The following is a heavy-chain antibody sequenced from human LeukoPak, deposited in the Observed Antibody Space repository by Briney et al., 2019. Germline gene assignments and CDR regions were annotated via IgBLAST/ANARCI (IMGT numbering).Heavy chain of an antibody. V-gene: IGHV1-2*02. CDR3: ARVATYYYDSGNYTSSYSNMDV. CDR1: GYILSGYH. J-gene: IGHJ6*03. Sequence: GASVKVSCKASGYILSGYHMHWVRQAPGQGLEWMGWINPDNGDTNPAQQFQGRVTMTRDTSISTAYMELSRLRSDDTAVYYCARVATYYYDSGNYTSSYSNMDVWGKGTTVTVSS. D-gene: IGHD3-22*01. CDR2: INPDNGDT.